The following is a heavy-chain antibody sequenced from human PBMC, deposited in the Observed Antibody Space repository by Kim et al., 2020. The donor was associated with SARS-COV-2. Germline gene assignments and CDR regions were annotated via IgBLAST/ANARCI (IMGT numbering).Heavy chain of an antibody. CDR3: ARIGDY. J-gene: IGHJ4*02. Sequence: YPGDTDTTYSPPFQGQVTISADKSISTAYLQWSSLKASDTAMYYCARIGDYWGQGTLVTVSS. V-gene: IGHV5-51*01. CDR2: YPGDTDT. D-gene: IGHD2-15*01.